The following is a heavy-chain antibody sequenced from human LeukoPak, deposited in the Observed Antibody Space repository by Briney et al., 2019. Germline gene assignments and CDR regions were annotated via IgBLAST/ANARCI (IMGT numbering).Heavy chain of an antibody. D-gene: IGHD5-24*01. CDR1: GDSTSSSSYY. V-gene: IGHV4-39*02. J-gene: IGHJ5*02. Sequence: SETLSLTCTVSGDSTSSSSYYWGWIRQPPGKGLEWIGSIYPSGSTYYSPSLKSRVTISVDTSKNQFSLKLSSVTAADTAVYYCAREVRGWLQLPDNWFDPWGQGTLVTVSS. CDR2: IYPSGST. CDR3: AREVRGWLQLPDNWFDP.